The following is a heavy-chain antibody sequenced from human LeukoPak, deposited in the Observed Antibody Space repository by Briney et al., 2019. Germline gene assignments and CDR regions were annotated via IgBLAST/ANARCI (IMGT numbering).Heavy chain of an antibody. CDR3: ARRPAYYFDY. CDR2: MYYSGNT. CDR1: GVAINVVIDN. J-gene: IGHJ4*02. Sequence: PSESLCLTCTVSGVAINVVIDNWGGGCERPERGLEWIGSMYYSGNTYYNPSLKSRVTMSVDTSKNQFSLKLSSVTAADTAVYYCARRPAYYFDYWGQGTLVTVSS. V-gene: IGHV4-39*01.